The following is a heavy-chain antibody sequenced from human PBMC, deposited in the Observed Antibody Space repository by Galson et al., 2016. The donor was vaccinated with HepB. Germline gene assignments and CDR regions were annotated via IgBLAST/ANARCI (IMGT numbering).Heavy chain of an antibody. CDR2: ISDSGAGT. CDR1: GFTFSNYA. Sequence: SLRLSCAASGFTFSNYALGWVRQAPGKGLEWVSAISDSGAGTYYADSVKGRFTISRDNSKNTYLQMNSLRAEDTAVYYCARVGIGSSWYFDYWGQGTLVTVSS. D-gene: IGHD6-13*01. CDR3: ARVGIGSSWYFDY. J-gene: IGHJ4*02. V-gene: IGHV3-23*01.